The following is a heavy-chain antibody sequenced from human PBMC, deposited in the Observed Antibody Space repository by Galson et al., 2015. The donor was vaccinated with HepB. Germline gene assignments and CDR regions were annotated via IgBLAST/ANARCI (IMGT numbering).Heavy chain of an antibody. V-gene: IGHV1-18*01. CDR3: AIWGRGSGVDY. D-gene: IGHD3-16*01. CDR2: ISAYNGNT. CDR1: VYTFTGYH. Sequence: SVKVSCKASVYTFTGYHITWVRQAPGQGLEWMGWISAYNGNTNYAQKLQGRVTMTTDTSTSTAYMELRSLRSDDTAVYYCAIWGRGSGVDYWGQGTLVTVSS. J-gene: IGHJ4*02.